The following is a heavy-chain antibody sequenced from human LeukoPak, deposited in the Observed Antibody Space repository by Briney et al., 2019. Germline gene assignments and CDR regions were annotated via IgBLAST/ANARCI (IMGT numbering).Heavy chain of an antibody. V-gene: IGHV4-34*01. Sequence: PSETLSLTCDVHGGSFRGYSWNWIRQPPGKGLEWIGEINHSGRAKYNPSLKSRVTISLEPSNNAFSLKVSSVTAADTAVYYCARVPHNCSGDRCYSRWFDPWGQGTLVIVSS. CDR3: ARVPHNCSGDRCYSRWFDP. CDR2: INHSGRA. J-gene: IGHJ5*02. CDR1: GGSFRGYS. D-gene: IGHD2-15*01.